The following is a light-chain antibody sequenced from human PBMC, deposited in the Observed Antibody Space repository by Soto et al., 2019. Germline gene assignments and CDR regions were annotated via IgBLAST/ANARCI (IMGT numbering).Light chain of an antibody. CDR3: QQSYTTPLT. Sequence: DIQMTQSPSSLSASVGDRVTITCRASQDLDRWLAWYQQKPGEAPKVLIYAASNLRSGVPSRFSGSGSGTDFTLTISSLQPEDFATYYCQQSYTTPLTFGGGTKVDIK. V-gene: IGKV1-12*01. J-gene: IGKJ4*01. CDR1: QDLDRW. CDR2: AAS.